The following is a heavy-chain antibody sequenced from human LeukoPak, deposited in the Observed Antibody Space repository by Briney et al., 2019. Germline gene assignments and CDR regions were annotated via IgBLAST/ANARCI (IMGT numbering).Heavy chain of an antibody. CDR1: GFTFGDYA. J-gene: IGHJ4*02. Sequence: GGSLRLSCTGSGFTFGDYAVIWVRQAPGRGLEWVGFIRSKAYGGTTEYAASVKGRFTISRDDSKSIAYLQMDSLKTEDAAVYYCTRDYGDYKGDYWGQGTLVTVSS. CDR2: IRSKAYGGTT. CDR3: TRDYGDYKGDY. D-gene: IGHD4-17*01. V-gene: IGHV3-49*04.